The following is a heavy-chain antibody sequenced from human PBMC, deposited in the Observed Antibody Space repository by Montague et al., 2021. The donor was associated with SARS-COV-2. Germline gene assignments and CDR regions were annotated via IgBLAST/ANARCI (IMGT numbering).Heavy chain of an antibody. J-gene: IGHJ4*02. CDR3: TRAVLGVKDY. D-gene: IGHD2-8*01. V-gene: IGHV6-1*01. CDR2: TYYRSKWSN. Sequence: CAISGDSVSSNSASWNWIRQSPSRGLEWLGRTYYRSKWSNEYAPSVTGRVTITPDTSKNQLSLQLTSVTPEDTTVYYCTRAVLGVKDYWGQGSLVTVPS. CDR1: GDSVSSNSAS.